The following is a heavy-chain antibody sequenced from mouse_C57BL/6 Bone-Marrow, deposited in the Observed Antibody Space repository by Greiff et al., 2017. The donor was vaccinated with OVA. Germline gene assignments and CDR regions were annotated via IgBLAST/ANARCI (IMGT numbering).Heavy chain of an antibody. D-gene: IGHD4-1*01. J-gene: IGHJ3*01. V-gene: IGHV5-17*01. CDR2: ISSGSSTI. CDR1: GFTFSDYG. Sequence: DVQLQESGGGLVKPGGSLKLSCAASGFTFSDYGMHWVRQAPEKGLEWVAYISSGSSTIYYADTVKGRFTISRDNAKNTLFLQMTSLRSEDTAMYYCARPRTGTVPFAYWGQGTLVTVSA. CDR3: ARPRTGTVPFAY.